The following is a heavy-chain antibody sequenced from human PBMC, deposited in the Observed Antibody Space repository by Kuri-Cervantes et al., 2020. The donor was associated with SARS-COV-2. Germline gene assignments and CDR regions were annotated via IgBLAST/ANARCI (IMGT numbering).Heavy chain of an antibody. D-gene: IGHD6-13*01. CDR1: GFTFSDYW. CDR3: VRDCTISSCSNAGKY. V-gene: IGHV3-74*03. Sequence: GEPLKISCAASGFTFSDYWMHWVRQAPGKGPMWVSRISYDGGRTMYADSVRGRVTISRDNAKNTLFLQMNSLRLEDTAVYYCVRDCTISSCSNAGKYWGQGTLVTVSS. J-gene: IGHJ4*02. CDR2: ISYDGGRT.